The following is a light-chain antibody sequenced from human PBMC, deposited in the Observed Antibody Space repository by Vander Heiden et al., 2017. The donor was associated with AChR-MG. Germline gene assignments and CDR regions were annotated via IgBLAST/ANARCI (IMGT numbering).Light chain of an antibody. Sequence: QSVLPQPPSASGTPGPRVTLSCSGSSSNVGSNYVYWYQQLPGTAPKLLSYRTKQRPSGFPDRFSGSKSGPAASLAISGLRSEDGADYYCAAWDDSLSGWVFGGGTKLTVL. J-gene: IGLJ3*02. V-gene: IGLV1-47*01. CDR1: SSNVGSNY. CDR2: RTK. CDR3: AAWDDSLSGWV.